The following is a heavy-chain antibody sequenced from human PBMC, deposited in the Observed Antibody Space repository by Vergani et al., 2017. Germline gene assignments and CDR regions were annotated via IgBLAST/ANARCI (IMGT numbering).Heavy chain of an antibody. CDR1: GYSISSGYY. Sequence: QVQLQESGPGLVKPSETLSLTCAVSGYSISSGYYWGWIRQPPGKGLEWIGSIYHSGSTYYNPSLKSRVTISVDTSKNQFSLKLSSVTATDTAVYYCARGSDYYDSSGTGNYWGQGTLVTVSS. CDR3: ARGSDYYDSSGTGNY. V-gene: IGHV4-38-2*01. CDR2: IYHSGST. D-gene: IGHD3-22*01. J-gene: IGHJ4*02.